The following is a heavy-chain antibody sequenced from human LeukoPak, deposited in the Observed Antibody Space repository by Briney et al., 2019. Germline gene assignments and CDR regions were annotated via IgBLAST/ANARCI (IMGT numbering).Heavy chain of an antibody. Sequence: GASVKVSCKASGYTFSSYDINWVRQATGQGLEWMGWVNPNSGNTGYAQKFQGRVTMTRNTSIRTAYMELSSLRSEDTAVYYCASSFAGRGAFDIWGQGTMVTVSS. CDR2: VNPNSGNT. D-gene: IGHD2-15*01. V-gene: IGHV1-8*01. CDR1: GYTFSSYD. CDR3: ASSFAGRGAFDI. J-gene: IGHJ3*02.